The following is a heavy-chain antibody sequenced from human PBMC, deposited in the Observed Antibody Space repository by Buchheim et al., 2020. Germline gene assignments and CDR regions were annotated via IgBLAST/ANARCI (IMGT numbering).Heavy chain of an antibody. V-gene: IGHV4-34*01. J-gene: IGHJ4*02. CDR1: GGSFSGYY. CDR2: INHSGST. D-gene: IGHD3-22*01. CDR3: ASGSYYYDSSGYFI. Sequence: QVQLQQWGAGLLKPSETLSLTCAVYGGSFSGYYWSWIRQPPGKGLEWIGEINHSGSTNYNPSLKRRVTISVDTAKHQFSLKLSSVTAADTAVYYCASGSYYYDSSGYFIWGQGTL.